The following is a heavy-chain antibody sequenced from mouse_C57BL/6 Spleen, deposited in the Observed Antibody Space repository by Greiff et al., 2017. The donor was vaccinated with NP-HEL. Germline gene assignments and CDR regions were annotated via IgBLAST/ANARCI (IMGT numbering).Heavy chain of an antibody. D-gene: IGHD1-1*01. V-gene: IGHV5-4*01. CDR1: GFTFSSYA. CDR3: ARARGLYGSLYWYFDV. Sequence: EVQGVESGGGLVKPGGSLKLSCAASGFTFSSYAMSWVRQTPEKRLEWVATISDGGSYTYYPDNVKGRFTISRDNAKNNLYLQMSHLKSEDTAMYYCARARGLYGSLYWYFDVWGTGTTVTVSS. J-gene: IGHJ1*03. CDR2: ISDGGSYT.